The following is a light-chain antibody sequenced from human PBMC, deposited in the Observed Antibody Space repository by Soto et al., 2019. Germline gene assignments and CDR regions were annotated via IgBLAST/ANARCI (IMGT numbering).Light chain of an antibody. V-gene: IGKV3-20*01. CDR2: AAS. Sequence: EIVLTQSPGTLSLSPGERATLSCRASQSVSSSYLAWYQQKPGQAPRLLIYAASSRSTGIPDRFSGSGSGTDFTLTIIRLEPEDFAVYYCQQYGSSPMSTFGQGTKLEIK. CDR3: QQYGSSPMST. J-gene: IGKJ2*01. CDR1: QSVSSSY.